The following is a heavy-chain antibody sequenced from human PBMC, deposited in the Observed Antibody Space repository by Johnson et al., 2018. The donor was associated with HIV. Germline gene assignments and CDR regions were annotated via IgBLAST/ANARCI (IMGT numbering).Heavy chain of an antibody. D-gene: IGHD6-25*01. V-gene: IGHV3-15*01. J-gene: IGHJ3*01. CDR1: GFIFSSYG. Sequence: VQLVESGGGVVQPGRSLRLSCAASGFIFSSYGMHWVRQAPGKGLEWVGHIKSNTDGGTTDYAASVKGRFTISRDDSKNTLYLQMNSLKTEDTAVYYCSVYFGTAFDFWGQGTMVTVSS. CDR3: SVYFGTAFDF. CDR2: IKSNTDGGTT.